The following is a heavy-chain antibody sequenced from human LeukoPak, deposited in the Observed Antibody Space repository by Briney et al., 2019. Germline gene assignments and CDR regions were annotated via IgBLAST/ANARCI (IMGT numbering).Heavy chain of an antibody. D-gene: IGHD3-3*01. CDR3: ARGDDDVWSGYYLYYYYYGMDV. CDR2: ISSSSSYI. Sequence: PGGSLRLSCAASGFPFSSYSMTWVRQAPGKGLEWVSSISSSSSYIYYADSVKGRFTISRDNAKNSLYLQMNSLRAEDTAVYYCARGDDDVWSGYYLYYYYYGMDVWGQGTTVTVSS. V-gene: IGHV3-21*01. J-gene: IGHJ6*02. CDR1: GFPFSSYS.